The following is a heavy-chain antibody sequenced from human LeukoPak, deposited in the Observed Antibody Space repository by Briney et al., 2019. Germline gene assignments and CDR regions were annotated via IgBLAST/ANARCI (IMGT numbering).Heavy chain of an antibody. Sequence: GGSLRLSCAASGFTFSGFAMTWVRQAPGKGLEWVSSISSSSSYIYYADSVKGRFTISRDNAKKSLYLQMNSLRAEDTAVYYCARGWPRGAFDIWGQGTMVTVSS. J-gene: IGHJ3*02. V-gene: IGHV3-21*01. CDR1: GFTFSGFA. CDR3: ARGWPRGAFDI. CDR2: ISSSSSYI. D-gene: IGHD1-26*01.